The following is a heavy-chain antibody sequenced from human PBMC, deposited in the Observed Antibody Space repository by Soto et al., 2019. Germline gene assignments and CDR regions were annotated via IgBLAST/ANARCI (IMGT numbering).Heavy chain of an antibody. D-gene: IGHD3-16*02. V-gene: IGHV2-5*02. J-gene: IGHJ3*01. CDR2: IYWDDDR. Sequence: QITLKESGPTEVKPTETLALTCTFSGFSLATKGVGVGWGRQPPGGALAGIAVIYWDDDRRYSPSLEARLRITNDTSNSRVVLTMSDMDFVDTSTFYCAHLTITYGGVVGDESFDVWGQGAVVTVSS. CDR3: AHLTITYGGVVGDESFDV. CDR1: GFSLATKGVG.